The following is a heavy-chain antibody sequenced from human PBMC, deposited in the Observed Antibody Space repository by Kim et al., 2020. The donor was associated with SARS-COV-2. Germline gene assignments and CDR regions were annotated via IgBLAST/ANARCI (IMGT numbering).Heavy chain of an antibody. CDR1: GYSFTSYW. J-gene: IGHJ4*02. D-gene: IGHD4-4*01. V-gene: IGHV5-10-1*01. CDR2: IDPSDSYT. CDR3: ARVYDYSNYEII. Sequence: GESLKISCKGSGYSFTSYWISCVRQMPGKGLEWMGRIDPSDSYTNYSPSFQGHVTISADKSISTAYLQWSSLKASDTAMYYCARVYDYSNYEIIWGQGTLVTVSS.